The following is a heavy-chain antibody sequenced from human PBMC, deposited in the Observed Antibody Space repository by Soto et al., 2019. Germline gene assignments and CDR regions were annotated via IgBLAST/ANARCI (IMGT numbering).Heavy chain of an antibody. CDR3: SRDGTSWFAS. D-gene: IGHD1-1*01. CDR2: ISVFDGKV. Sequence: QVQLVQSGPELKKPGASVKVSCKTSGYSFYNSGISWVRQARGQGLEWMGWISVFDGKVHYAQKFKGRVTMTADTLASRAYMDLRGVGSDGTAMYYCSRDGTSWFASWGQGTPVTVSS. V-gene: IGHV1-18*01. CDR1: GYSFYNSG. J-gene: IGHJ5*01.